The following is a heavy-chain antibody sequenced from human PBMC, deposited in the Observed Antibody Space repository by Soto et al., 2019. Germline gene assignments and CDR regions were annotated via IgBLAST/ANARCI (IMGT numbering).Heavy chain of an antibody. J-gene: IGHJ4*02. CDR3: AKALGELSPESYDY. D-gene: IGHD3-16*02. Sequence: QVQLVESGGGVVQPGRSLRLSCAASGFTFSSYAMHWVRQAPGKGLEWVAVISYDGSDKYYADSVQGRFTISRDNSKNTLNLQMNSLRAEDTAVYYCAKALGELSPESYDYWGQGTLITVSS. CDR2: ISYDGSDK. CDR1: GFTFSSYA. V-gene: IGHV3-30*18.